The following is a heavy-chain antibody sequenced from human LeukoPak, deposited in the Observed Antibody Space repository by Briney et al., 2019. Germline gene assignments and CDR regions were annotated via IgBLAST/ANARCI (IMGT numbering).Heavy chain of an antibody. J-gene: IGHJ4*02. CDR1: GGSFSGYY. V-gene: IGHV4-34*01. D-gene: IGHD3-22*01. Sequence: SGTLSLTCAVYGGSFSGYYWSWIRQPPGKGLEWIGEINHSGSTNYNPSLKSRVTISVDTSKNQFSLKLSSVTAADTAVYYCASFDSSGFHFDYWGQGTLVTVSS. CDR3: ASFDSSGFHFDY. CDR2: INHSGST.